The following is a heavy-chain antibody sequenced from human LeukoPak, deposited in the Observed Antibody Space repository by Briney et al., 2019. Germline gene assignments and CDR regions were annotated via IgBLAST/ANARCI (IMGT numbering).Heavy chain of an antibody. CDR1: GYTFTGYY. D-gene: IGHD3-22*01. CDR2: INPNSGGT. Sequence: GASVKVSCKASGYTFTGYYMHWVRQAPGQGLEWMGWINPNSGGTNYAQKSQGRVTMTRDTSISTAYMELSRLRSDDTAVYYCARVKTMIIVVSLFDYWGQGTLVTVSS. CDR3: ARVKTMIIVVSLFDY. J-gene: IGHJ4*02. V-gene: IGHV1-2*02.